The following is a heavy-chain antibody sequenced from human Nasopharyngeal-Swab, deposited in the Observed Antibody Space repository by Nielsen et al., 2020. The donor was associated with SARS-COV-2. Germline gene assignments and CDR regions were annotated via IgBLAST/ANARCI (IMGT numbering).Heavy chain of an antibody. V-gene: IGHV3-48*02. Sequence: VRQAPGKGLEWLSYISTSGYTVYYADSVKGRFTISRDNAESSLYLQTNSLRDEDTAVYYCARDRWSGGIVVVPAAKDVWGKGTTVTVSS. J-gene: IGHJ6*04. D-gene: IGHD2-2*01. CDR3: ARDRWSGGIVVVPAAKDV. CDR2: ISTSGYTV.